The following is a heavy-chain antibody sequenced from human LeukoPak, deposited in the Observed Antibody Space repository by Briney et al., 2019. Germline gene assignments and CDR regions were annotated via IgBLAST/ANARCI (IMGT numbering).Heavy chain of an antibody. V-gene: IGHV1-18*01. CDR2: ISAYNGNT. CDR1: GYTFTSYG. Sequence: ASVKVSCKASGYTFTSYGISWVRQAPGQGLEWMGWISAYNGNTNYAQKLQGRVTMTTDTSTSTAYMELRSLRSDDTAVYYCARPNTIFGVVIGAYFDYWGQGTLVTVSS. D-gene: IGHD3-3*01. J-gene: IGHJ4*02. CDR3: ARPNTIFGVVIGAYFDY.